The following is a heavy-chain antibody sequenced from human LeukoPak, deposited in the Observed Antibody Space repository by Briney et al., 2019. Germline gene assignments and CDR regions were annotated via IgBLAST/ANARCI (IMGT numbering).Heavy chain of an antibody. Sequence: SETLSLTCAVYGGSFSGYYWSWIRQPPGKGLEWIGEINHSGSTNYNPSLKSRVTISVDTSKNQFSLKLSSVIAADTAVYYCARIVITPRFDPWGQGTLATVSS. CDR1: GGSFSGYY. J-gene: IGHJ5*02. CDR2: INHSGST. CDR3: ARIVITPRFDP. D-gene: IGHD3-22*01. V-gene: IGHV4-34*01.